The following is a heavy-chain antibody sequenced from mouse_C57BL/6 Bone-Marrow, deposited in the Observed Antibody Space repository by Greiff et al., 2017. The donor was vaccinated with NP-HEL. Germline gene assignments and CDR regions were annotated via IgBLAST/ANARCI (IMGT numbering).Heavy chain of an antibody. CDR2: IDPSDSYP. CDR3: ARGTTVVAFYWYFDV. D-gene: IGHD1-1*01. V-gene: IGHV1-69*01. CDR1: GYTFTSYW. J-gene: IGHJ1*03. Sequence: QVQLQQSGAELVMPGASVKLSCKASGYTFTSYWMHWVKQRPGQGLEWIGEIDPSDSYPNYNQKFKGKSTLTVDKSSSTAYMQLSSLTSEDSAVYYCARGTTVVAFYWYFDVWGTGTTVTVSS.